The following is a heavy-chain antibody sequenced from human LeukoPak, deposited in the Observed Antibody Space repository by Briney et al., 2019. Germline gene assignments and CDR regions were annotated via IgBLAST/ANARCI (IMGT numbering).Heavy chain of an antibody. CDR1: GGSFSGYH. CDR3: ARGLRYFDWLFKDYYYMDV. Sequence: PSETLSLTCAVFGGSFSGYHWSWIRQPPGKGLEWIGGVNYGESTNYNPSLKSRVTISVDTSKNQFSLKLTSVTAADTAVYYCARGLRYFDWLFKDYYYMDVWGKGTTVTISS. V-gene: IGHV4-34*01. J-gene: IGHJ6*03. CDR2: VNYGEST. D-gene: IGHD3-9*01.